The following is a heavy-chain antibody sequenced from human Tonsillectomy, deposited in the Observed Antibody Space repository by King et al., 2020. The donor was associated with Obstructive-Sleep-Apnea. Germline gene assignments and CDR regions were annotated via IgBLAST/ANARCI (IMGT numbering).Heavy chain of an antibody. CDR3: ARVGRPYFYYYGMDV. D-gene: IGHD3-10*01. V-gene: IGHV4-59*01. Sequence: QLQESGPGLVKPSETLSLTCTVSGGSISGYYWSWIRQPPGKGLEWIGYISYTGRTNYNPSLKSRVTISVNTSKNQFSRKLSSVTAADTAVYYCARVGRPYFYYYGMDVWGQGTTVTVSS. CDR2: ISYTGRT. CDR1: GGSISGYY. J-gene: IGHJ6*02.